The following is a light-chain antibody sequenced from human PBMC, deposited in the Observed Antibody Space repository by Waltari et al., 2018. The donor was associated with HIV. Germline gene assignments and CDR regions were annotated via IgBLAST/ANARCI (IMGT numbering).Light chain of an antibody. V-gene: IGLV2-11*01. CDR2: DVS. CDR1: SSDVGGYNY. Sequence: PRSVSGSPGQSVTISCTGTSSDVGGYNYVSWYQQHPGKAPKLVIYDVSKRPSGVPDRFSGSKSANTASLTISGLQAEDEADYYCCSYAGSYTYVFGTGTKVTVL. J-gene: IGLJ1*01. CDR3: CSYAGSYTYV.